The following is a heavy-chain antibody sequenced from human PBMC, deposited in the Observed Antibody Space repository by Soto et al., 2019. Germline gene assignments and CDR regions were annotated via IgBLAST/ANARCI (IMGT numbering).Heavy chain of an antibody. CDR2: IYYSGTT. CDR3: XXXXXXEYHWFYXXXDV. V-gene: IGHV4-30-4*01. J-gene: IGHJ6*01. CDR1: GGSIRNGDYY. Sequence: QLQESGPGLVKPSQTLSLTCTVSGGSIRNGDYYWSWIRQTPGKGLEWIGSIYYSGTTHNNTSLKSPVSVSXXXSKNQFSLKLTSVTXXXXXXXXXXXXXXXEYHWFYXXXDVWGQXT. D-gene: IGHD1-1*01.